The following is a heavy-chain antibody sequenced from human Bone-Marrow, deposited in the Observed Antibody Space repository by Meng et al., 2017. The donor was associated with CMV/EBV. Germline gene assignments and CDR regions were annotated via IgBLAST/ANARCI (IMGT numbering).Heavy chain of an antibody. J-gene: IGHJ6*02. D-gene: IGHD3-3*01. CDR1: GFTFSSYA. CDR2: ISYDGSNK. CDR3: ARDLREMITIFGVVTDYYYGMDV. Sequence: GGSLRLSCAASGFTFSSYAMHWVRQAPGKGLEWVAVISYDGSNKYYADSVKGRFTISRDSSKNTLYLQMNSLRAEDTAVYYCARDLREMITIFGVVTDYYYGMDVWGQGTTVTVSS. V-gene: IGHV3-30*04.